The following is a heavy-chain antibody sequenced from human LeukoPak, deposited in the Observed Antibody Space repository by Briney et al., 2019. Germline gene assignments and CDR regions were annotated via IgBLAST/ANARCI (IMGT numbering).Heavy chain of an antibody. Sequence: KSGGSLRLSCAASGFTFSSYSMNWVRQAPGKGLEWVSSISSSSSYIYYADSVKGRFTISRDNPKNSLYLQMNSLRAEDTAVYYCARDYSSGWYGLGAFDIWGQGTMVTVSS. D-gene: IGHD6-19*01. V-gene: IGHV3-21*01. CDR1: GFTFSSYS. CDR3: ARDYSSGWYGLGAFDI. CDR2: ISSSSSYI. J-gene: IGHJ3*02.